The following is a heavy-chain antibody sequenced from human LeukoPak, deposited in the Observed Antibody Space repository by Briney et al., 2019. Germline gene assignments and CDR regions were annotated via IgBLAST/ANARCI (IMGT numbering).Heavy chain of an antibody. CDR3: ARCGRIVGVGEPDY. CDR2: IIPIFGTA. Sequence: GASVKVSCKASGGTFSSYAISWVRQAPGQGLEWMGGIIPIFGTANYAQKFQGRVTITADESTSTAYMELRSLRSDDTAVYYCARCGRIVGVGEPDYWGQGTLVTVSS. J-gene: IGHJ4*02. V-gene: IGHV1-69*13. CDR1: GGTFSSYA. D-gene: IGHD1-26*01.